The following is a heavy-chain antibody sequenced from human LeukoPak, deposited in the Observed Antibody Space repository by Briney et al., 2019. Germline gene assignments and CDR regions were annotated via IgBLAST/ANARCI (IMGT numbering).Heavy chain of an antibody. J-gene: IGHJ6*03. CDR3: ARVYLGYCSSTSCYTTYYYYMDV. Sequence: PSETLSLTCAVYGGSFSGYYWSWIRQPPGKGLEWIGEINHSGSTNYNPSLKSRVTISVDTSKNQFSLKLSSVTAADTAVYYCARVYLGYCSSTSCYTTYYYYMDVWGKGTTVTVSS. D-gene: IGHD2-2*02. CDR2: INHSGST. CDR1: GGSFSGYY. V-gene: IGHV4-34*01.